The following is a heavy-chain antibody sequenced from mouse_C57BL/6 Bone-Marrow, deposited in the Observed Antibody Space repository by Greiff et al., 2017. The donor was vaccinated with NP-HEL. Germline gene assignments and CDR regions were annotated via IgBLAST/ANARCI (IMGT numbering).Heavy chain of an antibody. V-gene: IGHV5-12*01. Sequence: EVHLVESGGGLVQPGGSLKLSCAASGFTFSDYYMYWVRQTPEKRLEWVAYISNGGGSTYYPDTVKGRFTISRDNAKNTLYLQMSRLKSEDTAMYYCASLGQGYWGQGTTLTVSS. CDR1: GFTFSDYY. CDR3: ASLGQGY. J-gene: IGHJ2*01. D-gene: IGHD3-3*01. CDR2: ISNGGGST.